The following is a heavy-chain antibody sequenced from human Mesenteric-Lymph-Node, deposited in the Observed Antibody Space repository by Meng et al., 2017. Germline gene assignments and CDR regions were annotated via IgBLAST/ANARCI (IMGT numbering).Heavy chain of an antibody. Sequence: GESLILYCAASGFTFRSYAMRWVRQAPGPGLGWVSAISGRCGSTYYADSVKGRFTISRDNSKNTPYLQMNSLRAEDTAVYYCARVRVTTLLVDYYYCMDVWGQGTTVTVSS. V-gene: IGHV3-23*01. D-gene: IGHD4-11*01. J-gene: IGHJ6*02. CDR1: GFTFRSYA. CDR3: ARVRVTTLLVDYYYCMDV. CDR2: ISGRCGST.